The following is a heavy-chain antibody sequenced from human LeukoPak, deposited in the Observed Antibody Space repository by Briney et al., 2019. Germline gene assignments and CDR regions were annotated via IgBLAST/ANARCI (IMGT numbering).Heavy chain of an antibody. J-gene: IGHJ4*02. CDR1: GFTFSSYA. D-gene: IGHD3-22*01. V-gene: IGHV3-23*01. CDR3: AREAERGDSSSYYGYYFDY. CDR2: ISGSGGST. Sequence: QSGGSLRLSCAASGFTFSSYAMSWVRQAPGKGPEWVSAISGSGGSTYYADSVKGRFTISRDNSKNTLYLQMNSLRAEDTAVYYCAREAERGDSSSYYGYYFDYWGQGALVTVSS.